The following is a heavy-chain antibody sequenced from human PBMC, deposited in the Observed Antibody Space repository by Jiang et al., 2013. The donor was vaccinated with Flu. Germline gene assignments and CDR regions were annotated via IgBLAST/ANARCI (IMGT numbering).Heavy chain of an antibody. CDR1: GDSVSTNSAV. CDR2: TYYRSKWYI. Sequence: SQTLSLTCAISGDSVSTNSAVWNWVRQSPSRGLGWLGRTYYRSKWYIDYAESVKSRITINPDTSKNQFSLQLNSVTPEDTAVYYCARYYDATGGYLDYWGQGTLVTVSS. V-gene: IGHV6-1*01. CDR3: ARYYDATGGYLDY. D-gene: IGHD4/OR15-4a*01. J-gene: IGHJ4*02.